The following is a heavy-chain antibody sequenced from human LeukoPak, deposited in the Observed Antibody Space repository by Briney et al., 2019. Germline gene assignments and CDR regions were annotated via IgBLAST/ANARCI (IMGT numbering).Heavy chain of an antibody. Sequence: PGGSLRLSCAASGFTVSSNYMSWVRQAPGKGLEWVSVIYSGGSTYYADSVKGRFTISRDNSKNTLYLQMNSLRAEDTAVYYCARDLRWGGLNYFDYWGQGTLVTVSS. J-gene: IGHJ4*02. CDR2: IYSGGST. V-gene: IGHV3-53*01. CDR3: ARDLRWGGLNYFDY. CDR1: GFTVSSNY. D-gene: IGHD3-16*01.